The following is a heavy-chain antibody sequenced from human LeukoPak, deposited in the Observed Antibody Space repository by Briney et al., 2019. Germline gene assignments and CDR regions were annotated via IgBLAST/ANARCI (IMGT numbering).Heavy chain of an antibody. CDR1: GYSFTSYW. D-gene: IGHD3-10*01. CDR2: IDPSDSYT. J-gene: IGHJ4*02. V-gene: IGHV5-10-1*01. Sequence: GESLKVSCKGSGYSFTSYWISWVRQMPGKGLEWMGRIDPSDSYTNYSPSFQGHVTISADKSISTAYLQWSSLKASDTAMYYCARQENYYGSGSSAPFDYWGQGTLVTVSS. CDR3: ARQENYYGSGSSAPFDY.